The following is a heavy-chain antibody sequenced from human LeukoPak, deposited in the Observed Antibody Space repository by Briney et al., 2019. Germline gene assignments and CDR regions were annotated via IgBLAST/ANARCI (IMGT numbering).Heavy chain of an antibody. Sequence: SETLSLTCTVSGGSIGTYYWSWIRQSPGKGLEWIGYIYVTGTTRYNPYLQSRVTISVDTSRNQFFLKMSSVTAADTAVYYCARHIGGVIEDMDVWGKGTEVTVSS. CDR2: IYVTGTT. V-gene: IGHV4-59*08. J-gene: IGHJ6*03. CDR3: ARHIGGVIEDMDV. CDR1: GGSIGTYY. D-gene: IGHD3-16*02.